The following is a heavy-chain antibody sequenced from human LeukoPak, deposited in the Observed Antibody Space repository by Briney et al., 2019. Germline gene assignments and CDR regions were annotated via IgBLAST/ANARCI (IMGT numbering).Heavy chain of an antibody. CDR3: ASSPADSSGYYYGDLDY. CDR1: GGTFSSYA. Sequence: SVKVSCKASGGTFSSYAISWVRQAPGQGLEWMGGIIPIFGTANYAQKFQGRVTITADESTSTAYMELSSLRSEDTAVYYCASSPADSSGYYYGDLDYWGQGTLVTVSS. CDR2: IIPIFGTA. D-gene: IGHD3-22*01. J-gene: IGHJ4*02. V-gene: IGHV1-69*01.